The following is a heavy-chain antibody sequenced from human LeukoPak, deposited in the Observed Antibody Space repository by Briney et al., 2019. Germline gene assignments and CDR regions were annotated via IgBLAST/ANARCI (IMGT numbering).Heavy chain of an antibody. V-gene: IGHV1-46*01. CDR3: ARNAVVVVPSYYYYYMDV. CDR2: INPSGGRA. J-gene: IGHJ6*03. D-gene: IGHD2-15*01. Sequence: GASVKVSCKASGYTFTSLYMHWVRQAPGQGLEWVGIINPSGGRASYAQKFHGRVTMTRDTSTSTVYMELSSLRSEDTAVYYCARNAVVVVPSYYYYYMDVWGKGTTVTISS. CDR1: GYTFTSLY.